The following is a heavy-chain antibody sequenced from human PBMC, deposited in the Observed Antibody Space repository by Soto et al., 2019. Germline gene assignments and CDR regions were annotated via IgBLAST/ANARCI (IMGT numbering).Heavy chain of an antibody. CDR3: ARGDRDRETGLVPAAIDGMDV. CDR2: IIPIFGIA. V-gene: IGHV1-69*02. D-gene: IGHD2-2*01. Sequence: QVQLVQSGAEVKKPGSSVKVSCKASGGTFSRYSITWVRQAPGHGLEWIGRIIPIFGIASYAQKFQGRVTIPPDESTSTAYTELSSLGSDDTAVYYCARGDRDRETGLVPAAIDGMDVWGPGTTVTVSS. CDR1: GGTFSRYS. J-gene: IGHJ6*02.